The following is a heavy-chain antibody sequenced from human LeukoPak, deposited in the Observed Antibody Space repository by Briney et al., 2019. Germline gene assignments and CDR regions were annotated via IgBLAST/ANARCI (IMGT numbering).Heavy chain of an antibody. V-gene: IGHV1-69*06. D-gene: IGHD3-3*01. CDR2: IIPIFGTA. CDR3: ARESVEWFTAFDI. J-gene: IGHJ3*02. Sequence: ASVKVSCKASGYSFSGHYMHWVRQAPGQGLEWMGGIIPIFGTANYAQKFQGRVTITADKSTSTAYMELSSLRSEDTAVYYCARESVEWFTAFDIWGQGTMVTVPS. CDR1: GYSFSGHY.